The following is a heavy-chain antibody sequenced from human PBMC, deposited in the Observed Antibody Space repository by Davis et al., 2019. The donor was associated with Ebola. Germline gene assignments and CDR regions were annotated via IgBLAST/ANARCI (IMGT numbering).Heavy chain of an antibody. J-gene: IGHJ2*01. Sequence: SETLSLTCAVYGGTFRGYYWSWIRQSPGKGLEWIGEINHSGNTKYNPSLKSRVTISVDTSKNQFSLKLSSVTAADTAVYYCARRVWEATGWYFDFWGRGTRVTVSS. CDR3: ARRVWEATGWYFDF. V-gene: IGHV4-34*01. CDR1: GGTFRGYY. CDR2: INHSGNT. D-gene: IGHD1-26*01.